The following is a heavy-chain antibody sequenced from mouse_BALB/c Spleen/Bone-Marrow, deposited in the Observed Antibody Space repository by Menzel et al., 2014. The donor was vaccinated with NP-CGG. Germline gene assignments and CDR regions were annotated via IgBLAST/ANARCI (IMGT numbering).Heavy chain of an antibody. CDR1: GYAFTNYW. J-gene: IGHJ4*01. V-gene: IGHV1-54*01. CDR3: SREIKRYAVDY. Sequence: QVHVKQSGAELVRPGTSVKESCKASGYAFTNYWIEWVKQRPGQGLEWIGVINPGSGGVNYNEKFKGKATLTADKSSSIAYIQLSSLTSDDSAVYFCSREIKRYAVDYWGQGTSVTISS. D-gene: IGHD2-4*01. CDR2: INPGSGGV.